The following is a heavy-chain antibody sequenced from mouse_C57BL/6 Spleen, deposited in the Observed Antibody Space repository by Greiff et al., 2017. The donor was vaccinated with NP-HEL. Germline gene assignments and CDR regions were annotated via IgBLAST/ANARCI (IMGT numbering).Heavy chain of an antibody. CDR2: IHPNSGST. J-gene: IGHJ4*01. V-gene: IGHV1-64*01. CDR1: GYTFTSYW. CDR3: ARKDGSSYDYAMDY. D-gene: IGHD1-1*01. Sequence: QVQLQQPGAELVKPGASVKLSCKASGYTFTSYWMHWVKQRPGQGLEWIGMIHPNSGSTNYNEKFKSKATLTVDKSSSTAYMQRSSLTSEDAAVYYCARKDGSSYDYAMDYWGQGTSVTVSS.